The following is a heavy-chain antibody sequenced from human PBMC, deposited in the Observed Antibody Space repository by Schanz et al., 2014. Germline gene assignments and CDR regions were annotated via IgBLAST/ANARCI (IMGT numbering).Heavy chain of an antibody. CDR3: AKRCSSTSCSHGAFDI. J-gene: IGHJ3*02. V-gene: IGHV3-53*01. D-gene: IGHD2-2*01. CDR2: IYSDGRT. Sequence: EVQLVESGGGLIQPGGSLRLSCVASGFTVSSNYMSWVRQAPGKGLEWVSVIYSDGRTYYGDSVKGRFTISRDNSKNTPYLQMNSLRDEDTAMYYCAKRCSSTSCSHGAFDIWGQGTMVTVSS. CDR1: GFTVSSNY.